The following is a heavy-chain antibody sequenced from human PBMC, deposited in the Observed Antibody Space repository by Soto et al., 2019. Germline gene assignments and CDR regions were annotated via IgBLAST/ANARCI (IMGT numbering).Heavy chain of an antibody. CDR2: TYHSGST. Sequence: PSETLSLTCAVSGGSISSSNWWSWVRQPPGKGLEWIGETYHSGSTNYNPSLKSRVTISVDKSKNQFSLKLSSVTAADTAVYYCARGGGVYAMDFDYWGQGTLVTVSS. CDR1: GGSISSSNW. D-gene: IGHD2-8*01. V-gene: IGHV4-4*02. CDR3: ARGGGVYAMDFDY. J-gene: IGHJ4*02.